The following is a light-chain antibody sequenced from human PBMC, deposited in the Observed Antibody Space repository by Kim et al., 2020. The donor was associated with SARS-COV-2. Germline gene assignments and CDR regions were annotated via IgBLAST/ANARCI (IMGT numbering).Light chain of an antibody. CDR1: SSDVGGYNY. J-gene: IGLJ2*01. Sequence: GQSVTISCTGTSSDVGGYNYVSWYQQHPGKAPQLMIYEVNKRPSGVPDRFSGSTSGNTASRTVSGLQAEDEADYYCSSYAGSNNVVFGGGTQLTVL. CDR2: EVN. CDR3: SSYAGSNNVV. V-gene: IGLV2-8*01.